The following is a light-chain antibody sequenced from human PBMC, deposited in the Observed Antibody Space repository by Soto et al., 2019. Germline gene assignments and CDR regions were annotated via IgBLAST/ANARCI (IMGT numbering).Light chain of an antibody. J-gene: IGKJ5*01. Sequence: EIVMTQSPATLSVSPGERAILSCSASQSIRTNVAWYQQRPGQAPRLLIYGASTRATDIPARFSGSGSGTYFTLTISSLQSEDFAIYYCKQYNHWTSITFGQGTRLEF. CDR3: KQYNHWTSIT. CDR1: QSIRTN. CDR2: GAS. V-gene: IGKV3-15*01.